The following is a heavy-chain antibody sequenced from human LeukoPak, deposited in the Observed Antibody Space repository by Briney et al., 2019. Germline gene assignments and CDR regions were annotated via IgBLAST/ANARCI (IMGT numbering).Heavy chain of an antibody. V-gene: IGHV1-46*01. CDR2: IYPRDGST. J-gene: IGHJ4*02. CDR3: ARVERNYDILTGYYQAYYFDY. CDR1: GYTFTSNY. D-gene: IGHD3-9*01. Sequence: ASVKVSCKASGYTFTSNYIHWVRQAPGQGLEWMGMIYPRDGSTSYAQKFQGRVTVTRDTSASTAYMELSSLRSEDTAVYYCARVERNYDILTGYYQAYYFDYWGQGTLVTVSS.